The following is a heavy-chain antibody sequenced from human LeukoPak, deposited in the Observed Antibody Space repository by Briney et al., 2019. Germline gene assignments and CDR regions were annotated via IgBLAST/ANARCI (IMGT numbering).Heavy chain of an antibody. D-gene: IGHD5-12*01. V-gene: IGHV3-23*01. J-gene: IGHJ4*02. Sequence: PGGSLRLSCAASGFTFSTYAMSWVRQAPGKGLEWVSGISGSGGSTYYADSVKGRCTISRDNSKNTLYLQMNSLRAEDTAVYYCAEGGSYIVATISGYWGQGTLVTVSS. CDR1: GFTFSTYA. CDR2: ISGSGGST. CDR3: AEGGSYIVATISGY.